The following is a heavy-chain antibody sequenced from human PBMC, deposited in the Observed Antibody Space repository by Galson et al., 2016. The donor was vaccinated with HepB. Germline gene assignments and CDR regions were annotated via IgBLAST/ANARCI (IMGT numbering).Heavy chain of an antibody. CDR3: ASASGSNVHFDS. CDR1: GFTFSRSC. Sequence: SLRLSCAASGFTFSRSCMHWVRQAPGKGLVWVSRINDDGSRTTSADSVKGRITISRDNAKNTLYLQMNSLRAEDTAVYYCASASGSNVHFDSWGQGTLVTVSS. V-gene: IGHV3-74*01. J-gene: IGHJ4*02. D-gene: IGHD1-26*01. CDR2: INDDGSRT.